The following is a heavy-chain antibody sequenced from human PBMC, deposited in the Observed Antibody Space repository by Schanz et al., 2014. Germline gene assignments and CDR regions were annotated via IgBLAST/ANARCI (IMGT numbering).Heavy chain of an antibody. CDR2: IYKSGSA. Sequence: QVQLLESGGGVVQPGRSLRLSCAVSGFTFGGYALHWVRQAPGKGLEWVSLIYKSGSAFYADSVKGRLTISRDNSKNTVYLEMNRLRTEDTALYYCARDSGSSSWYPSDYWGQGTLVTVSS. D-gene: IGHD6-13*01. CDR3: ARDSGSSSWYPSDY. V-gene: IGHV3-30*14. CDR1: GFTFGGYA. J-gene: IGHJ4*02.